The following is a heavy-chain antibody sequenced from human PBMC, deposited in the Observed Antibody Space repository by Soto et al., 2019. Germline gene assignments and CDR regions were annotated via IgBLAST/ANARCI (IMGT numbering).Heavy chain of an antibody. CDR3: ARGTLLAVPGRGFDS. J-gene: IGHJ4*02. D-gene: IGHD6-19*01. V-gene: IGHV4-4*02. Sequence: QVHLQESGPGLVKPSGTLSLTCAVSGGPIASSHQWGWVRQFPGKGLEWIGEIYHSGTTRYNPSLKSRVNMSMDKSKNHFSLNLNSVSAADTAVYFCARGTLLAVPGRGFDSWGQGTLVTVSS. CDR1: GGPIASSHQ. CDR2: IYHSGTT.